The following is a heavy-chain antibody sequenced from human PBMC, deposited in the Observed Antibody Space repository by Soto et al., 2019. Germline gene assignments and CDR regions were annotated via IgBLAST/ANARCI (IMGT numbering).Heavy chain of an antibody. CDR3: ARAEERVAMPSGY. D-gene: IGHD2-2*01. CDR1: GGSISSYD. V-gene: IGHV4-59*01. Sequence: QVQLQESGPGLVTPSETLSLTCTVSGGSISSYDWSWIRQPPGKGREWSGDIYYSGSTNYNPSHKSRGTISVDTSKNQFSLKLRSVTAADTAVDYCARAEERVAMPSGYWGQGTLVTVSS. J-gene: IGHJ4*02. CDR2: IYYSGST.